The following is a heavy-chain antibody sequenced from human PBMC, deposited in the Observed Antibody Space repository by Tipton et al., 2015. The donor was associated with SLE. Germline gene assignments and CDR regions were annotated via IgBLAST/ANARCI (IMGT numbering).Heavy chain of an antibody. CDR2: IHYDGSQD. V-gene: IGHV3-33*01. J-gene: IGHJ6*03. Sequence: SLRLSCAASGFTLGSYAMHWVRQFPGGGLEWVATIHYDGSQDFYGDSVKGRFTISRDNSKKMLYLQMNNLRAEDTAVYYCARSSSSTYYYYMDVWGKGTTVTVSS. CDR3: ARSSSSTYYYYMDV. D-gene: IGHD6-6*01. CDR1: GFTLGSYA.